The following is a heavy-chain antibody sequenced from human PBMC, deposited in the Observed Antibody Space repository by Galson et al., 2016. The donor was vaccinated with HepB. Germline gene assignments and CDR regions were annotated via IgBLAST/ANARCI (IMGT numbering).Heavy chain of an antibody. CDR2: IDPSDSDV. CDR3: ARHATEDPLGDYFEP. V-gene: IGHV5-10-1*01. J-gene: IGHJ5*02. D-gene: IGHD2-15*01. CDR1: GYSFTTYW. Sequence: QSGAEVKKPGQSLRISYEASGYSFTTYWISWARQMPGKGLEWMGKIDPSDSDVYYSPSFQGHVTFSVNRSITTAYLQWSGLKASDTAIYYCARHATEDPLGDYFEPWGQGTPVIVSS.